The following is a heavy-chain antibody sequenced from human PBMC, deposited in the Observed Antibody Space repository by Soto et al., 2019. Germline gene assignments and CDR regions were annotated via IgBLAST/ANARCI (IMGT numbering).Heavy chain of an antibody. D-gene: IGHD6-6*01. Sequence: EVQLLESGGGLVQPGGSLRLSCAASGFTFSSYAMSWVRQAPGKGLEWVSAISGSGGSTYYAGSVKGRFTISRDNSKNTLYLQMNSLRAEYTAVYYCAKDYSSSSGQMANDYWGQGTLVTVSS. CDR3: AKDYSSSSGQMANDY. CDR2: ISGSGGST. J-gene: IGHJ4*02. CDR1: GFTFSSYA. V-gene: IGHV3-23*01.